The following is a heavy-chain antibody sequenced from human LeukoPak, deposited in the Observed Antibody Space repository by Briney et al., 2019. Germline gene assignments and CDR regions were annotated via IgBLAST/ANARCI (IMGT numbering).Heavy chain of an antibody. CDR2: ISGSGDTT. CDR1: GFTFSSYA. D-gene: IGHD6-13*01. CDR3: AKDRIAAAGTVDY. J-gene: IGHJ4*02. V-gene: IGHV3-23*01. Sequence: GGSLRLSCAATGFTFSSYAMTWVRQAPGKGLEWVSGISGSGDTTYYADSVKGRFTISRDNSKNTLYLQMNSLRAEDTAIYYCAKDRIAAAGTVDYWGQGTVVTVSS.